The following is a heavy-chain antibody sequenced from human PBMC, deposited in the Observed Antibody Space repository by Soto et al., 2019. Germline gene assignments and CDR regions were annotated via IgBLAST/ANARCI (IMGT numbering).Heavy chain of an antibody. V-gene: IGHV3-30*18. J-gene: IGHJ6*02. Sequence: GGSLRLSCAASGFTFSSYGMHWVRQAPGKGLEWVAVISCDGSNKYYADSVKGRFTISRDNSKNTLYLQMNSLRAEDTAVYYCAKDLTYYDILTGYFRAVPDYYYGMDVWGQGTTVTVSS. CDR1: GFTFSSYG. D-gene: IGHD3-9*01. CDR3: AKDLTYYDILTGYFRAVPDYYYGMDV. CDR2: ISCDGSNK.